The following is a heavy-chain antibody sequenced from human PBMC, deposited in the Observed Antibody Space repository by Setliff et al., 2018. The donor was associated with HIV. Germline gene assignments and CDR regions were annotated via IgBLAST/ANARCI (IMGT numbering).Heavy chain of an antibody. J-gene: IGHJ3*02. CDR2: VITILDIT. CDR1: GGTSNTYA. CDR3: AGPRGDEAFDI. Sequence: SVMVSCKASGGTSNTYAINWVRQAPGQGLEWMGQVITILDITSYAQKFQGRVTITADESTNTMYMELSGLRSDDTAVYYCAGPRGDEAFDIWGQGTMVTVSS. D-gene: IGHD3-10*01. V-gene: IGHV1-69*10.